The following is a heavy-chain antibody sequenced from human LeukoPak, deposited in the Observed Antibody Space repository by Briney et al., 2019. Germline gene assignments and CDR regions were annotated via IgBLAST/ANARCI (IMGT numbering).Heavy chain of an antibody. CDR3: AREPFYYYYGMDV. V-gene: IGHV4-61*01. CDR2: IYYNGST. CDR1: GGSVSSGSYY. Sequence: SETLSLTCTVSGGSVSSGSYYWSWIRQPPGKGLEWIGYIYYNGSTNYTPSLKSRVTISVDTSKNQFSLKLSSVTAADTAVYYCAREPFYYYYGMDVWGQGTTVTVSS. J-gene: IGHJ6*02.